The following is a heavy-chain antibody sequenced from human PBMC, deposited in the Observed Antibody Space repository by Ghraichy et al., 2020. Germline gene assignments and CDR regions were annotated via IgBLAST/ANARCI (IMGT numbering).Heavy chain of an antibody. V-gene: IGHV4-39*01. J-gene: IGHJ6*03. CDR2: IYYSGST. CDR3: ARHTQTSSGWYEGYYYYMDV. CDR1: GGSISSSSYY. Sequence: SETLSLTCTVSGGSISSSSYYWGWIRQPPGKGLEWIGSIYYSGSTYYNPSLKSRVTISVDTSKNQFSLKLSSVTAADTAVYYCARHTQTSSGWYEGYYYYMDVWGKGTTVTVSS. D-gene: IGHD6-19*01.